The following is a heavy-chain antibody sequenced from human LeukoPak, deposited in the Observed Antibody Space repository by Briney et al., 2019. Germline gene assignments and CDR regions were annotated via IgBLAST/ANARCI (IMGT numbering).Heavy chain of an antibody. J-gene: IGHJ4*02. CDR3: AKDRGVEMATIHFDY. CDR2: IKQDGSEK. Sequence: GGSLRLSCAASGFTFSSYWMSWVRQAPGKGLEWVANIKQDGSEKYYVDSVKGRFTISRDNAKNSLYLQMNSLRAEDTALYYCAKDRGVEMATIHFDYWGQGTLVTVSS. V-gene: IGHV3-7*03. CDR1: GFTFSSYW. D-gene: IGHD5-24*01.